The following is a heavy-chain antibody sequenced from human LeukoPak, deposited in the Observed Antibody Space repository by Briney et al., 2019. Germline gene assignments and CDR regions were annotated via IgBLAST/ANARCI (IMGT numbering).Heavy chain of an antibody. V-gene: IGHV4-59*08. Sequence: SETLSLTCTVSGGSISSYYWSWIRQPPGKGLEWIGYIYYSGSTNYNPFLKSRVTISVDTSKNQFSLKLSSVTAADTAVYYCARAYSSSWYFSGVSGHNWFDPWGQGTLVTVSS. CDR1: GGSISSYY. CDR2: IYYSGST. J-gene: IGHJ5*02. D-gene: IGHD6-13*01. CDR3: ARAYSSSWYFSGVSGHNWFDP.